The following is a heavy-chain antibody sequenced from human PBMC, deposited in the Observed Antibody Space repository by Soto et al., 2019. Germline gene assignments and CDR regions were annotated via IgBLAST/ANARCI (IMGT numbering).Heavy chain of an antibody. CDR1: GFTFSSYW. D-gene: IGHD3-22*01. CDR3: ARDYRGYYYDSSGYYRRPLDAFDI. CDR2: IKQDGSEK. Sequence: GGTLRLSCGASGFTFSSYWMSWVRQAPGKGLEWVANIKQDGSEKYYVDSVKGRFTISRDNAKNSLYLQMNSLRAEDTAVYYCARDYRGYYYDSSGYYRRPLDAFDIWGQGTTVTVSS. V-gene: IGHV3-7*05. J-gene: IGHJ3*02.